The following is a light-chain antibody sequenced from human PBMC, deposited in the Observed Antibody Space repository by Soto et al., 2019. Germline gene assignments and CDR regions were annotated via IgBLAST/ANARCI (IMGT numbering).Light chain of an antibody. CDR1: SSDVGGYNY. Sequence: QSALTQPDSVSGSPGQSITISCTGTSSDVGGYNYVSWYQQHPGKAPKLMIYDVSNRPSGVSNRFSGSKSGNTASLTISGLQAEDEADYSCSSYTSSSTLYVFGTGTKVTVL. CDR3: SSYTSSSTLYV. V-gene: IGLV2-14*01. J-gene: IGLJ1*01. CDR2: DVS.